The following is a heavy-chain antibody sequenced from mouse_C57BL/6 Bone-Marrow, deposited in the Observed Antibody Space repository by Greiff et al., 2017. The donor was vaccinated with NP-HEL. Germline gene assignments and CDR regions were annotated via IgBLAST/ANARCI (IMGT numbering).Heavy chain of an antibody. CDR1: GFTFSSYG. D-gene: IGHD2-3*01. Sequence: EVQLVESGGDLVKPGGSLKLSCAASGFTFSSYGMSWVRQTPDKRLEWVATISSGGRYTYYPDSVKGRFTISRDNAKNTLYLQMSSLKSEDTAMYYCARQDGYYDWYFDVWGTGTTVTVSS. J-gene: IGHJ1*03. V-gene: IGHV5-6*01. CDR2: ISSGGRYT. CDR3: ARQDGYYDWYFDV.